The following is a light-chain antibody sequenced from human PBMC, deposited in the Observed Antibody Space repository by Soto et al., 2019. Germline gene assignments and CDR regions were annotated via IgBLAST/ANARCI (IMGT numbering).Light chain of an antibody. CDR1: QSVSSN. V-gene: IGKV3-15*01. CDR2: GAS. J-gene: IGKJ4*01. CDR3: QQFSSYPLT. Sequence: EIVMTQSPATLSVSPGERATLSCRASQSVSSNLAWYQQKPGQAPRLLIYGASTRATAIPARFSGSGSGTQFTLTISRLEPEDFAVYYCQQFSSYPLTFGGGTKVDIK.